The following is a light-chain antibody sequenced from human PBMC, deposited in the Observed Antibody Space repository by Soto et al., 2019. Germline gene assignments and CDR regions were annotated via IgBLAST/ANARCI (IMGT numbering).Light chain of an antibody. Sequence: IVLTQSPGTLSLSPGERATLSCRASQSVISPFLAWYQQKVGQAPRLLIYDTSSRATGIPDRFSGGGSGTDFTLTISRLEPEDSAVYYCQQYSSSPRTFGQGTRVQV. CDR2: DTS. CDR3: QQYSSSPRT. V-gene: IGKV3-20*01. CDR1: QSVISPF. J-gene: IGKJ1*01.